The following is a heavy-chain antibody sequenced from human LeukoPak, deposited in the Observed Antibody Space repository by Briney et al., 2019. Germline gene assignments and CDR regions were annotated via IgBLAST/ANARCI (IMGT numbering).Heavy chain of an antibody. Sequence: GGSLRLSCAASGFTFSSYAMSWVRQAPGKGLEWVSAISGSGGSTYYADSVKGRFTISRDNSKNTLYLQMNSLRAEDTAVYYCAKVTDGNNRWCGGSCSGDFDYWGQGTLVTVSS. D-gene: IGHD2-15*01. CDR2: ISGSGGST. V-gene: IGHV3-23*01. CDR1: GFTFSSYA. CDR3: AKVTDGNNRWCGGSCSGDFDY. J-gene: IGHJ4*02.